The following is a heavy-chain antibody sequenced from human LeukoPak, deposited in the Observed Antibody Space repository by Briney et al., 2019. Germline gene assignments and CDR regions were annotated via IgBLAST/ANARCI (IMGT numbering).Heavy chain of an antibody. D-gene: IGHD5-24*01. CDR3: ARAGDGYNVRDAFDI. CDR1: GGSISSYY. V-gene: IGHV4-59*01. CDR2: IYYSGST. Sequence: SETLSLTCTVAGGSISSYYWSWIRQPPGKGLEWIGYIYYSGSTNYNPSLKSRVTISVDTSKNQFSLKLSSVTAADTAVYYCARAGDGYNVRDAFDIWGQGTMVTVSS. J-gene: IGHJ3*02.